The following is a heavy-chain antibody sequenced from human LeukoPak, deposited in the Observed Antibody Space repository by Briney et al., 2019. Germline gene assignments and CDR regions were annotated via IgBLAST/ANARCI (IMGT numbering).Heavy chain of an antibody. V-gene: IGHV4-59*08. CDR2: VSYSGTT. CDR3: ARLRFLEWLFPWFDP. Sequence: PSETLSLTCTVSGGSISSQYWSWIRQPPGRGLEWIGYVSYSGTTKYNPSLKRRVTISVDTSKNQFSLKLNSMTAADTSVYYCARLRFLEWLFPWFDPWGQGTLVTVSS. CDR1: GGSISSQY. D-gene: IGHD3-3*01. J-gene: IGHJ5*02.